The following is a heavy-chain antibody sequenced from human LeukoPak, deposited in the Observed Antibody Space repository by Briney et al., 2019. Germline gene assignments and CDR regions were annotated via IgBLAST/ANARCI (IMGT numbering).Heavy chain of an antibody. V-gene: IGHV1-69*04. CDR1: GGTFSSYA. Sequence: ASVRVSCRASGGTFSSYAISWVRQAPGQGLEWMGRIIPILGIANYAQKFQGRVTITADKSTSTAYMELSSLRSEDTAVYYCARVFKLDYYYGMDVWGQGTTVTVSS. J-gene: IGHJ6*02. CDR3: ARVFKLDYYYGMDV. CDR2: IIPILGIA. D-gene: IGHD1-26*01.